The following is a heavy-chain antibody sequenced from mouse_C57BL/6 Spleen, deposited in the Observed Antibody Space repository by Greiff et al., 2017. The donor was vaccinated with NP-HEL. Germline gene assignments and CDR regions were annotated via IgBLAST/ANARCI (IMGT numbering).Heavy chain of an antibody. CDR2: IHPNSGST. J-gene: IGHJ3*01. CDR1: GYTFTSYW. D-gene: IGHD1-1*01. CDR3: ARAPYYGSRWFAY. V-gene: IGHV1-64*01. Sequence: QVQLQQPGAELVKPGASVKLSCKASGYTFTSYWMHWVKQRPGQGLEWIGMIHPNSGSTNYNEKFKSKATLTVDKSSSTAYMQLSSLTSEDSAVYYCARAPYYGSRWFAYWGQGTLVTVSA.